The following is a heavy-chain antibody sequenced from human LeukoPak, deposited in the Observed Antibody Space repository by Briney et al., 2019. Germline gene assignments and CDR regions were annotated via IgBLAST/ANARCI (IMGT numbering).Heavy chain of an antibody. J-gene: IGHJ4*02. Sequence: GGSLRLSCVVSGITFSGYSMIWVRQAPGKGLEWVSVIYSGGSPYYADSVKGRFTISRDNSKNTLYLQMNSLRAEDTAVYYCARGATTGPRGGFFDYWGQGTLVTVSS. D-gene: IGHD1-1*01. CDR1: GITFSGYS. CDR3: ARGATTGPRGGFFDY. V-gene: IGHV3-53*01. CDR2: IYSGGSP.